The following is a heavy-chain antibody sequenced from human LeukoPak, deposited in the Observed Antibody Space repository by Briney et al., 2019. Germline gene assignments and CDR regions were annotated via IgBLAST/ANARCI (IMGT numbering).Heavy chain of an antibody. V-gene: IGHV4-59*01. CDR2: IYYSGST. CDR1: GGSISSYY. J-gene: IGHJ4*02. CDR3: ARGRGDYVWGSYRPTAFDY. D-gene: IGHD3-16*02. Sequence: SETLSLTCTVSGGSISSYYWSWIRQPPGKGLEWIGYIYYSGSTNYNPSLKSRVTISVDTSKNQFSLKLSSVTAADTAVYYCARGRGDYVWGSYRPTAFDYWGQGTLVTVSS.